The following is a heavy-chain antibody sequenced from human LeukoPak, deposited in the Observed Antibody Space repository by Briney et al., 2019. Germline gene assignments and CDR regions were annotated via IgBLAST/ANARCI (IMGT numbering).Heavy chain of an antibody. CDR1: GYTFTSYY. V-gene: IGHV1-46*01. Sequence: GASVKVSCKASGYTFTSYYMHWVRQAPGQGLEWMEIINPSGGNTSYAQKFQGRVTMTRDMSTSTVYMELSSLRSEDTAVYYCARGRSYYDSSGYFRGWWFDPWGQGTLVTVSS. CDR2: INPSGGNT. D-gene: IGHD3-22*01. J-gene: IGHJ5*02. CDR3: ARGRSYYDSSGYFRGWWFDP.